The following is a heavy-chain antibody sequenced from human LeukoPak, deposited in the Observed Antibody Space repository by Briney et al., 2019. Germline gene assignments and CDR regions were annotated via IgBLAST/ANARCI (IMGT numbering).Heavy chain of an antibody. Sequence: PSETLSLTCTVSGDSFSSVTDYWAWIRQPPGKGLEWIASGDYSGGKYYNPSLESRVAISTDMSKSQISLKLTSVTAADTAVYYCARGDSSGHPAFDYWGQGTLVTVSS. J-gene: IGHJ4*02. D-gene: IGHD3-22*01. V-gene: IGHV4-39*07. CDR3: ARGDSSGHPAFDY. CDR2: GDYSGGK. CDR1: GDSFSSVTDY.